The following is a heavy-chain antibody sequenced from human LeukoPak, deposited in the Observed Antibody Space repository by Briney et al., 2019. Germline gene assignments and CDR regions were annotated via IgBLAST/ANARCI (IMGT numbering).Heavy chain of an antibody. CDR2: INHSGST. V-gene: IGHV4-34*01. Sequence: SETLSLTCVVYGVSFSNYYWNWIRQTPGKGLEWIGEINHSGSTNYNPSLKSRVTMSVDMSKNQFSLTLNSLTAADTAVYSCSRGGIDLTTPFGDYWGQGTLVTVSS. CDR1: GVSFSNYY. J-gene: IGHJ4*02. D-gene: IGHD2-15*01. CDR3: SRGGIDLTTPFGDY.